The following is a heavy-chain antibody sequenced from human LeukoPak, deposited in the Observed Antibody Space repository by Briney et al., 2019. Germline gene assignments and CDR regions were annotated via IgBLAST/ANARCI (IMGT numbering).Heavy chain of an antibody. V-gene: IGHV3-7*05. D-gene: IGHD5-18*01. Sequence: PGGSLRLSCVASGFTFSSYWMAWVRQAPGKGLEWVANTNQDGSEKNYVDSVKGRLTISRDNAKNSLCLQMNSLRAEDTAVYYCARDRGYSTFDMWGQGTVVTVSS. CDR1: GFTFSSYW. CDR3: ARDRGYSTFDM. J-gene: IGHJ3*02. CDR2: TNQDGSEK.